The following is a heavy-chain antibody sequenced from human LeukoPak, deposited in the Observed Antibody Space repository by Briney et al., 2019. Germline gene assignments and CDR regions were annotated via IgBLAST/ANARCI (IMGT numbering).Heavy chain of an antibody. V-gene: IGHV5-51*01. CDR2: IYPGDSDT. Sequence: GESLKISCKGSGYSFTSYWIGWVRQMPGKGQEWMGIIYPGDSDTRYSPSFQGQVTTSAAKSTSTAYLQWSSLKASDTAMYYCARRYSYGSHWYFDLWGRGTLVTVSS. J-gene: IGHJ2*01. D-gene: IGHD5-18*01. CDR1: GYSFTSYW. CDR3: ARRYSYGSHWYFDL.